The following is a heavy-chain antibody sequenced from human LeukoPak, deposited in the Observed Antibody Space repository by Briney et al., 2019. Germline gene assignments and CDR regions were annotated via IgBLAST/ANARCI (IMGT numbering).Heavy chain of an antibody. CDR2: ISSNGGST. J-gene: IGHJ4*02. D-gene: IGHD3-22*01. CDR1: GFTLSSYA. Sequence: GGSLRLSCAASGFTLSSYAMHWVRQAAGKGMESDSAISSNGGSTYYGKSVKGRFTISRDNSKNPLYLQMVSLRAEDMAVYYCAKDKSRVYYYDSSGYSHDYWGQGTLVTVSS. V-gene: IGHV3-64*01. CDR3: AKDKSRVYYYDSSGYSHDY.